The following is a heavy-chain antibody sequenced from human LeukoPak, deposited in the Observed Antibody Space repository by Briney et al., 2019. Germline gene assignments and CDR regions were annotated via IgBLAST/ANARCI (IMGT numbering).Heavy chain of an antibody. CDR1: GFIFSFYC. CDR2: ICPDGTGI. V-gene: IGHV3-74*01. Sequence: GGSLRLSCAGSGFIFSFYCMHWVRQAPGKGPMWVSRICPDGTGISYADSVKARFTTSRDNAKNTVYLQMNSLREEDTAVYYCVRDFRSADYWGQGTLVTVSS. J-gene: IGHJ4*02. CDR3: VRDFRSADY.